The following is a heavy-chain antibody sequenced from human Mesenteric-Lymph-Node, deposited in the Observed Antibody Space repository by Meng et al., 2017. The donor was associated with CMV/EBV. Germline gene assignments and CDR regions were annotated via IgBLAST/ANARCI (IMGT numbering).Heavy chain of an antibody. V-gene: IGHV3-30-3*01. J-gene: IGHJ6*02. CDR2: ISYDGSNK. D-gene: IGHD6-19*01. Sequence: GESLKISCAASGFTFSSYAMHWVRQAPGKGLEWVAVISYDGSNKYYADSVKGRFTISRDNSKNTLYLQMNSLRIEDTAVYYCAKDVIGAVSGNFYYYYGMDLWGQGTTVTVSS. CDR1: GFTFSSYA. CDR3: AKDVIGAVSGNFYYYYGMDL.